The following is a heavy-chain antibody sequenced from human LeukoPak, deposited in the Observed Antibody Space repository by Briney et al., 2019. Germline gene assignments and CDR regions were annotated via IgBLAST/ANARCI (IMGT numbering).Heavy chain of an antibody. CDR3: ARYYCSSTSCYGFDY. Sequence: GGSLRLSCKGSGYSFTSYWIGWVRQMPGKGLEWMGIIYPGDSDTRYSPSFQGQVTISADKSISTASLQWSSLKASDTAMYYCARYYCSSTSCYGFDYWGQGTLVTVSS. J-gene: IGHJ4*02. V-gene: IGHV5-51*01. CDR2: IYPGDSDT. CDR1: GYSFTSYW. D-gene: IGHD2-2*01.